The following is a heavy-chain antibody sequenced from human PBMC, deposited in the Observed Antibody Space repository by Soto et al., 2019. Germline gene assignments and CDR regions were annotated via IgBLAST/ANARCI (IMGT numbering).Heavy chain of an antibody. CDR3: ARVRQGGSANNCYIDP. J-gene: IGHJ5*01. CDR1: GGSVRAPDW. D-gene: IGHD1-1*01. V-gene: IGHV4-4*02. Sequence: SETLSLTCTLSGGSVRAPDWWNWVRQSPDKGLEWIAEVHISGHSNYNPSLRSRVSVSIDSSKNQFYLNLDSVTAADTAIYYCARVRQGGSANNCYIDPWGQGTQVTVSS. CDR2: VHISGHS.